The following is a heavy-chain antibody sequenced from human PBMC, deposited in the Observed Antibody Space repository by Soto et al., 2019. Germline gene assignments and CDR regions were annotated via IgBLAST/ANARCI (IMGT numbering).Heavy chain of an antibody. D-gene: IGHD5-12*01. CDR3: ARQGSGYASRTHFDY. J-gene: IGHJ4*02. Sequence: PSETLSLTCTVSGVSVSSFYWRWIRQPPGKGLEWIGYMYYSGDTNTNPSLQSRVTMAVYTSKNQFSLKLSSVTAADTAVYYCARQGSGYASRTHFDYWGQGTRVTVSS. CDR1: GVSVSSFY. V-gene: IGHV4-59*02. CDR2: MYYSGDT.